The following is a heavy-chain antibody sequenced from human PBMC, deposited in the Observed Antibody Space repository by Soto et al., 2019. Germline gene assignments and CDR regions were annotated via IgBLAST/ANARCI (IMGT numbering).Heavy chain of an antibody. V-gene: IGHV3-23*01. D-gene: IGHD5-18*01. CDR3: AKDERIQLWSQPFDY. CDR1: GFTFSSYA. CDR2: ISGSGGST. J-gene: IGHJ4*02. Sequence: GGSLRLSCAASGFTFSSYAMSWVRQAPGKGLEWVSAISGSGGSTYYADSVKGRFTISRDNSKNTLYLQMNSLRVEDTAVYYCAKDERIQLWSQPFDYWGQGTLVTVSS.